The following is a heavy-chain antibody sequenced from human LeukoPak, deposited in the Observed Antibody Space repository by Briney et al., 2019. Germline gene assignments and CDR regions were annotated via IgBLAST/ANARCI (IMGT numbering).Heavy chain of an antibody. Sequence: PGGSLRLSCVASGFTFSSYWMSWVRQAPGEGLEWVANIKQDGSEKYYVDSVKGRFTISRDNAKNSLYLQMNSLRAEDTAVYYCARATYYFDYWGQGTLVTVSS. J-gene: IGHJ4*02. CDR3: ARATYYFDY. V-gene: IGHV3-7*04. CDR1: GFTFSSYW. CDR2: IKQDGSEK.